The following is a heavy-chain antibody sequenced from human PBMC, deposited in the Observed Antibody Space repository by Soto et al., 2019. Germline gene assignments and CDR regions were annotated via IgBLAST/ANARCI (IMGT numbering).Heavy chain of an antibody. Sequence: HPGGSLRLSCAASGFTVSSNYMSWVRQAPGKGLEWVSVIYSGGSTYYADSVKGRFTISRDNSKNTLYLQMNSLRAEDAAVYYCARARIVVATKGDYFDYWGQGTLVTVSS. J-gene: IGHJ4*02. CDR3: ARARIVVATKGDYFDY. V-gene: IGHV3-53*01. CDR2: IYSGGST. D-gene: IGHD1-26*01. CDR1: GFTVSSNY.